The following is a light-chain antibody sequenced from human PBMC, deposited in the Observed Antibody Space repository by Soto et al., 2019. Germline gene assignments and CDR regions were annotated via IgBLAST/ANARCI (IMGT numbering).Light chain of an antibody. V-gene: IGKV3-15*01. CDR3: LQYDYLLWT. CDR1: QSVTNK. Sequence: IIVSHSAAAVSVSPGERVSLSCWASQSVTNKLAWYQQRPGQPPRLLLYDASTRATGVPATFSGSGSGTDFTLTICSLQSEDFGLYYCLQYDYLLWTFGEGSKV. CDR2: DAS. J-gene: IGKJ1*01.